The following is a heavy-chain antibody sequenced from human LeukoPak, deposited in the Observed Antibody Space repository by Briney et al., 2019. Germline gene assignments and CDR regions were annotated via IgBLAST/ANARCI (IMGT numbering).Heavy chain of an antibody. Sequence: GGSLRLSCTASGFTFDDYAMHWVRQPPGKGLEWVSSINWNGGSMGYAASVRGRFTISRDNAKNSLFLQLNSLRIEDTAFYYWAQGGRISPTSGPFGSWGQGTLVTVSS. V-gene: IGHV3-9*01. J-gene: IGHJ4*02. CDR2: INWNGGSM. D-gene: IGHD5-12*01. CDR3: AQGGRISPTSGPFGS. CDR1: GFTFDDYA.